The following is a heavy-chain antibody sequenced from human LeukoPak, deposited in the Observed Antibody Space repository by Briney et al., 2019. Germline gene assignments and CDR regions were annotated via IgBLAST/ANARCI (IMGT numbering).Heavy chain of an antibody. V-gene: IGHV3-21*01. CDR1: GFTFSSYG. CDR2: ISSSSSYI. J-gene: IGHJ4*02. Sequence: PGGTLRLSCAASGFTFSSYGMSWVRQAPGKGLEWVSSISSSSSYIYYADSVKGRFTISRDNAKNSLYLQMNSLRAEDTAVYYCARAFSSSWPIDYWGQGTLVTVSS. CDR3: ARAFSSSWPIDY. D-gene: IGHD6-13*01.